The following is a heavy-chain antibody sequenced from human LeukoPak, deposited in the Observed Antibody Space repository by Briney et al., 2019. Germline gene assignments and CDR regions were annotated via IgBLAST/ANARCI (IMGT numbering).Heavy chain of an antibody. D-gene: IGHD3-10*01. CDR3: ARHGSHMVRGVIGY. CDR2: IYYSGST. V-gene: IGHV4-59*05. CDR1: GGSISSYY. J-gene: IGHJ4*02. Sequence: PSETPSLTCTVSGGSISSYYWSWIRQPPGKGLEWIGSIYYSGSTYYNPSLKSRVTISVGTSKNQFSLKLSSVTAADTAVYYCARHGSHMVRGVIGYWGQGTLVTVSS.